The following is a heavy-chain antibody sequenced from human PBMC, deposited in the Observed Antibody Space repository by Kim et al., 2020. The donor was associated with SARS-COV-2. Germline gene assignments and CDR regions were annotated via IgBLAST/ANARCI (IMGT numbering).Heavy chain of an antibody. CDR2: INSDGSRT. D-gene: IGHD6-13*01. J-gene: IGHJ4*02. Sequence: GGSLRLSCAASGFTFSNYWMHWVRQAPGKGLVWVSRINSDGSRTTYADSVKGRFTISRDNAKNTLYLQVNSLRAEDMAVYYCARVQYSSTWYIDYWGQGALVTVSS. CDR3: ARVQYSSTWYIDY. CDR1: GFTFSNYW. V-gene: IGHV3-74*01.